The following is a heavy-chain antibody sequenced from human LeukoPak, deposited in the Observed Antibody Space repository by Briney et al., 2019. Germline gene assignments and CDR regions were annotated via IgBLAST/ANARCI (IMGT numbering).Heavy chain of an antibody. D-gene: IGHD6-13*01. V-gene: IGHV4-59*12. Sequence: SETLSLTCTVSGGLLSSYYWSLIRQPPGKGVEWNGYIYYSGSTNYNPSLKSRVTISVDKSKNQFSLKLSSVTAADTAVYYCARPYSSSSNDAFDIWGQGTMVTVSS. CDR1: GGLLSSYY. CDR2: IYYSGST. J-gene: IGHJ3*02. CDR3: ARPYSSSSNDAFDI.